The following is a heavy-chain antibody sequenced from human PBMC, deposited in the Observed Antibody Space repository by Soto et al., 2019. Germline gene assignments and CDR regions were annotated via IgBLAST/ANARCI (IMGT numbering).Heavy chain of an antibody. CDR1: GCSISSGGYY. Sequence: SETLSLTCTVSGCSISSGGYYWSWIRQHPGKGLEWIGYIYYSGSTYYNPSLKSRVTISVDTSKNQFSLNLSSVTAADTAVYYCARDQNGSGNYYTRYFDYWGQGTLVTVSS. D-gene: IGHD3-10*01. CDR3: ARDQNGSGNYYTRYFDY. J-gene: IGHJ4*02. CDR2: IYYSGST. V-gene: IGHV4-31*03.